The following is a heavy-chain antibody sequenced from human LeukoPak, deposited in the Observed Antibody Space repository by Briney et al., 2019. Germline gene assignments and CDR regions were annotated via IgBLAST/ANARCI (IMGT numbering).Heavy chain of an antibody. J-gene: IGHJ4*02. CDR2: ITPILGIA. V-gene: IGHV1-69*04. D-gene: IGHD5-12*01. Sequence: ASVKVSCKASGGTFSSYAISWVRQAPGQGLEWMGRITPILGIANYAQKFQGRVTITADKSTSTAYMELSSLRSEDTAVYYCARLRWLQSGCWGQGTLVTVSS. CDR1: GGTFSSYA. CDR3: ARLRWLQSGC.